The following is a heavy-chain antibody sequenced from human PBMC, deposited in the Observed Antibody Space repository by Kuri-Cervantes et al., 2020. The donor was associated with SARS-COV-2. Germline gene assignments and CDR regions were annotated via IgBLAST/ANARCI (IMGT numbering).Heavy chain of an antibody. CDR3: ARDPGGTS. D-gene: IGHD1-14*01. Sequence: GGSLRLSCAASGFTFSSCAMHWVRQAPGKGLEWVAVISYDGSNKYYADSVKGRFTISRDNSKNTLYLQMNSLRAEDTAVYYCARDPGGTSWGQGTLVTVSS. V-gene: IGHV3-30-3*01. CDR2: ISYDGSNK. CDR1: GFTFSSCA. J-gene: IGHJ4*02.